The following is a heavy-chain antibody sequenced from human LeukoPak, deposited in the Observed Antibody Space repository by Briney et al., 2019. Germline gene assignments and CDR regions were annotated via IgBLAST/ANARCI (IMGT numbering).Heavy chain of an antibody. CDR1: GYTLTELS. V-gene: IGHV1-24*01. J-gene: IGHJ5*02. D-gene: IGHD6-13*01. CDR3: ATGLYSSSWYWFDP. Sequence: EASVKVSCKVSGYTLTELSMHWVRQAPGKGLEWMGGFDPEDGETIYAQKFQGRVTMTEDTSTDTAYMELSSLRSEDTAVYYCATGLYSSSWYWFDPWGQGTLVTVSS. CDR2: FDPEDGET.